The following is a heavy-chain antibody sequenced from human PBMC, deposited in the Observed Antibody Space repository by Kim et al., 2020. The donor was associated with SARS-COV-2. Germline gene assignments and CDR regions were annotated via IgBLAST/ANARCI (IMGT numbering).Heavy chain of an antibody. J-gene: IGHJ4*02. V-gene: IGHV1-18*01. D-gene: IGHD3-3*01. Sequence: KLQGRVTMTTDTSTSTAYMELRSLRSDDTAVYYCARYYDFWSGSHDYFDYWGQGTLVTVSS. CDR3: ARYYDFWSGSHDYFDY.